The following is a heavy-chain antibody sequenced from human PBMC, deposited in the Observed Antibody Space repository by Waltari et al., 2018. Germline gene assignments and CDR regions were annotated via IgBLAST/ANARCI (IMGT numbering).Heavy chain of an antibody. CDR1: GDSISSYY. CDR3: AREVLPNATIWRSYFDY. V-gene: IGHV4-4*07. D-gene: IGHD5-12*01. CDR2: IYTCRHP. Sequence: QVQLQESGPGLVKPSETLSLTCTVSGDSISSYYWSWIRQPAGKGLAYIGRIYTCRHPYYNPSLGSRVTLSIDTSKNECSLKLSSVTAADTAVYYCAREVLPNATIWRSYFDYWGQGSLVTVSS. J-gene: IGHJ4*02.